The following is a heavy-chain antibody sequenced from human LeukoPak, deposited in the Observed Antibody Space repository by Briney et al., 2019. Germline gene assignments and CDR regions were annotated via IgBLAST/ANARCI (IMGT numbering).Heavy chain of an antibody. D-gene: IGHD6-13*01. V-gene: IGHV4-34*01. J-gene: IGHJ6*02. CDR2: INHSGST. CDR3: ARVEDSSSWYDYYYYGMDV. Sequence: PSETLSLTCAVYGGSFSGYYWSWIRQPPGKGLEWIGEINHSGSTNYNPSLKSRVTISVDTSKNQFSLKLSSVTAADTAVYYCARVEDSSSWYDYYYYGMDVWGQGTTVTVSS. CDR1: GGSFSGYY.